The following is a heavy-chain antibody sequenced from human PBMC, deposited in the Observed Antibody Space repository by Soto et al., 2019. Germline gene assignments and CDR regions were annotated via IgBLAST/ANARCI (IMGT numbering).Heavy chain of an antibody. CDR2: INSDGSRT. J-gene: IGHJ5*02. CDR1: GFTFSSYW. Sequence: EVQLVESGGGLVQPGESLRLSCAASGFTFSSYWMHWVRQAPGKGLVWVSRINSDGSRTNYADSVKGRFTVSRDNAKNTQYLQMNSLRAEDTAVYYCARVLTGSWNWFHPRGQGTLVTVSS. CDR3: ARVLTGSWNWFHP. D-gene: IGHD6-13*01. V-gene: IGHV3-74*01.